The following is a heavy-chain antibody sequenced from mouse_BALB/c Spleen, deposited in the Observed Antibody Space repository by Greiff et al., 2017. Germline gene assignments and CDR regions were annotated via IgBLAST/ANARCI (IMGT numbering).Heavy chain of an antibody. CDR1: GFAFSSYD. D-gene: IGHD4-1*01. CDR3: ARHGNRDWYFDV. Sequence: EVNVVESGGGLVKPGGSLKLSCAASGFAFSSYDMSWVRQTPEKRLEWVAYISSGGGSTYYPDTVKGRFTISRDNAKNTLYLQMSSLKSEDTAMYYCARHGNRDWYFDVWGAGTTVTVSS. CDR2: ISSGGGST. J-gene: IGHJ1*01. V-gene: IGHV5-12-1*01.